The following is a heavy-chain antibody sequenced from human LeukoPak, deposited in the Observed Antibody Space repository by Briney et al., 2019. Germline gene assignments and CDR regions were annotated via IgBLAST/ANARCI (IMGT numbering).Heavy chain of an antibody. CDR1: GGSISSYY. J-gene: IGHJ6*02. CDR2: IYYSGST. D-gene: IGHD3-10*01. Sequence: SETLSLTCTVSGGSISSYYWSWIRQPPGKGLEWIGYIYYSGSTNYNPSLKSRVTISVDTSKNQFSLKLSSVTAADTAVYYCARVVGVRGYDYGMDVWGQGTTVTVSS. V-gene: IGHV4-59*12. CDR3: ARVVGVRGYDYGMDV.